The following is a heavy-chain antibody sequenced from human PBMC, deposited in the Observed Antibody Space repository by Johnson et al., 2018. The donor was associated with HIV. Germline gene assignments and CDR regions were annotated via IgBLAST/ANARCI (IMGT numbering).Heavy chain of an antibody. D-gene: IGHD1-26*01. Sequence: VQLVESGGGLVQPGRSLRLSCAASGFTFDDYAMHWVRQAPGKGLEWVSRISNDGSSTNYADSVKGRFTISRDNAENTLYLQMNSLRVEDTAVYYCARTISSYQGAFDIWGQGTMVTVSS. CDR3: ARTISSYQGAFDI. CDR1: GFTFDDYA. J-gene: IGHJ3*02. V-gene: IGHV3-9*01. CDR2: ISNDGSST.